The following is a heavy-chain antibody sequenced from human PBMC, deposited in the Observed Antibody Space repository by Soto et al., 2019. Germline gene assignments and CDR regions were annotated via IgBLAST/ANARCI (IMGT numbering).Heavy chain of an antibody. J-gene: IGHJ4*02. Sequence: GGSLRLSCAASGFTFSSYAMHWVRQAPGKGLEWVAVTSYDGSNKYYADSVKGRFTISRDNSKNTLYLQMNSLRAEDTAVYYCARVVSTTVVLDYRGRGSLDTVSS. D-gene: IGHD2-15*01. CDR2: TSYDGSNK. CDR3: ARVVSTTVVLDY. V-gene: IGHV3-30-3*01. CDR1: GFTFSSYA.